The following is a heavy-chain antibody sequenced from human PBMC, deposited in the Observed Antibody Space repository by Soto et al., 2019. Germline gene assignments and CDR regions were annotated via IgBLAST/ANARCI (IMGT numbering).Heavy chain of an antibody. V-gene: IGHV3-7*01. CDR2: IKQDGSET. CDR1: GFTFSSYW. Sequence: EVQLVESGGGLVQPGGSLRLSCAASGFTFSSYWMSWVRQAPGKGLEWVAKIKQDGSETFYVNSVEGRFTISRDSTKNSLYLQMSSLGAEDTAVYYCARELVVGPAEYFHHWGQGTLVTVSS. CDR3: ARELVVGPAEYFHH. J-gene: IGHJ1*01. D-gene: IGHD3-22*01.